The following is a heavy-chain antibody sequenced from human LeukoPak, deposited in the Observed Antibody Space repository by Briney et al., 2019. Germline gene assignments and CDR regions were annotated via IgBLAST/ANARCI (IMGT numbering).Heavy chain of an antibody. V-gene: IGHV4-4*02. J-gene: IGHJ4*02. D-gene: IGHD4-17*01. Sequence: PSETLSLTCAVSGGSISSSNWWSWVRQPPGKGLEWIGEIYHSGSTNYNPSLKSRVTISVDKSENQFSLKLSSVTAADTAVYYCSGRHDYGDYVGYFDYWGQGTLVTVSS. CDR3: SGRHDYGDYVGYFDY. CDR2: IYHSGST. CDR1: GGSISSSNW.